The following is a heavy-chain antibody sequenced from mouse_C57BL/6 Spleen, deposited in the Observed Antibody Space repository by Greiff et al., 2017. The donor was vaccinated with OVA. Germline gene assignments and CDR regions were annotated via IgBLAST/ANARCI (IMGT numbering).Heavy chain of an antibody. D-gene: IGHD2-4*01. CDR1: GYTFTDYY. Sequence: QVQLQQSGPELVKPGASVKISCKASGYTFTDYYINWVKQRPGQGLEWIGWIFPGSGSTYYNEKFKGKATLTVDKSSSTAYMLLSRLTSEDSSVYFCARWGLRRTDYAMDYWGQGTSVTVSS. J-gene: IGHJ4*01. CDR2: IFPGSGST. V-gene: IGHV1-75*01. CDR3: ARWGLRRTDYAMDY.